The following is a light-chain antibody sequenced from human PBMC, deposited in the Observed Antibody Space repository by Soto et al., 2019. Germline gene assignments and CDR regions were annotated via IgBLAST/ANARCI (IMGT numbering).Light chain of an antibody. V-gene: IGLV2-14*03. CDR2: DVS. J-gene: IGLJ1*01. Sequence: QSVLTQPASVSGSPGQSLTISCTGTSSDVGGYNYVSWYQHHPGKAPKLMIYDVSTRPSGVSNRFSGSKSGNTASLTISGLQAEDEADYYCSSYTSSTTEVFGSGTKV. CDR3: SSYTSSTTEV. CDR1: SSDVGGYNY.